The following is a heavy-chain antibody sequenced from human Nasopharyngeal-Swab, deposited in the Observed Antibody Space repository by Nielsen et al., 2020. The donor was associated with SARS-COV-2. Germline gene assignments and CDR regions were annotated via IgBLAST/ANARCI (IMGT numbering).Heavy chain of an antibody. V-gene: IGHV3-64D*08. Sequence: GESLKISCSASGFIFSSFPMQWVRQAPGKGLEYISAISSSGANAYYSDSVQGRFTISRDNSINTLYLQMSSLRTEDTAVYYCVKRVGGTPKVTDLDYWGQGTLVTVSS. J-gene: IGHJ4*02. CDR2: ISSSGANA. CDR3: VKRVGGTPKVTDLDY. CDR1: GFIFSSFP. D-gene: IGHD5-18*01.